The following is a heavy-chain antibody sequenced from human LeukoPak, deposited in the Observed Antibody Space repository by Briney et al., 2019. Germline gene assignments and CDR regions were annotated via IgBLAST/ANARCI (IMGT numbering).Heavy chain of an antibody. J-gene: IGHJ4*02. Sequence: ASVRVSCKASGYTFTNYGITWVRKAPGQGLEWMGWVSAYADNTNYVQKIQGRVTMTTDTSKSTAYMELRSLRSDDTAVYYCARNVDSGLDYWGQGTLVTVSS. CDR1: GYTFTNYG. CDR3: ARNVDSGLDY. V-gene: IGHV1-18*01. D-gene: IGHD3-10*01. CDR2: VSAYADNT.